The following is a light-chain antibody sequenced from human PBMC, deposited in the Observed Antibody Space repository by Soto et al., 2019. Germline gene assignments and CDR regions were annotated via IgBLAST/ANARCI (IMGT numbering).Light chain of an antibody. V-gene: IGLV2-18*01. CDR2: AVR. J-gene: IGLJ1*01. CDR1: SIDFVSYIR. CDR3: SLYTCDNTYV. Sequence: QSALTQPPSVSGSPGQSVTISCTGTSIDFVSYIRVSCYQRSSGSAPKLLIYAVRTRPSGVPDRFSGSKSGNTASLTISGLQTADEANYFCSLYTCDNTYVFGAGTKVTVL.